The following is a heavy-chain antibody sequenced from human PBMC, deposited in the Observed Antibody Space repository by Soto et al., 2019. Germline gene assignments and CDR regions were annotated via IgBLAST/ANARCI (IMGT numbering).Heavy chain of an antibody. V-gene: IGHV4-61*01. CDR2: IYYSGST. Sequence: QVQLQESGPGLVKPSETLSLTCTVSGGSVRSDYYYWSWIRQPPGKGLEWIGYIYYSGSTNYNPSLKSRVTISLDTSTNQFSLRLRSVTAADSAVYYCARESYDSSGYYSRWFDPWGQGTLVTVSS. CDR3: ARESYDSSGYYSRWFDP. CDR1: GGSVRSDYYY. J-gene: IGHJ5*02. D-gene: IGHD3-22*01.